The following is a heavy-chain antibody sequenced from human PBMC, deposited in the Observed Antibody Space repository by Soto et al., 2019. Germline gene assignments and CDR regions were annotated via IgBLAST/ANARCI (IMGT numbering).Heavy chain of an antibody. CDR1: SGSFSGYY. V-gene: IGHV4-34*01. CDR2: ISQSGNT. J-gene: IGHJ4*02. Sequence: KASETLSLTCSIYSGSFSGYYWSWIRQPPGKGLEWIGEISQSGNTNYSPSLKCRVSISIDTSKKQFSLNLASVSAADTAVYYCARAPKVSGSSQTRPDFWGQGTLVTVSS. D-gene: IGHD6-6*01. CDR3: ARAPKVSGSSQTRPDF.